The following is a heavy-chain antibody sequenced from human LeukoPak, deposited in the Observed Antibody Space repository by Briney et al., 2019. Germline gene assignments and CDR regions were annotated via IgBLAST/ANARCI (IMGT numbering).Heavy chain of an antibody. CDR2: IIPMFGTG. CDR3: ASLALASRNFLDY. D-gene: IGHD5-12*01. V-gene: IGHV1-69*13. Sequence: SVKVSCKASGYTFTSYYMHWVRQPPGPGLEWMGGIIPMFGTGNSAQKFQGRVTITADESTNIAYMKLSSLRSEDTAVYYCASLALASRNFLDYWGQGTLVTVSS. CDR1: GYTFTSYY. J-gene: IGHJ4*02.